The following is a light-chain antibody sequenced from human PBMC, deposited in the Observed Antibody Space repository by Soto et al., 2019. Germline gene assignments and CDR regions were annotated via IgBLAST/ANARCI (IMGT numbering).Light chain of an antibody. V-gene: IGLV2-23*02. J-gene: IGLJ1*01. CDR1: SSDFGNYNL. Sequence: QSALTQPASVSGSPGHSITISCTGTSSDFGNYNLVSWYQQHPGKVPKLILFEVNKRPSGVSGRFSGSKSGNTASLTISGLQAEDEADYYCCSFTSSNTHVFGTGTKVTVL. CDR3: CSFTSSNTHV. CDR2: EVN.